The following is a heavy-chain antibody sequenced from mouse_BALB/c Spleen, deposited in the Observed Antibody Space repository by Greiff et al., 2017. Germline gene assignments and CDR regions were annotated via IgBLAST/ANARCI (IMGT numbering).Heavy chain of an antibody. D-gene: IGHD1-1*01. CDR2: INPSSGYT. V-gene: IGHV1-4*01. J-gene: IGHJ2*01. Sequence: QVQLQQSGAELARPGASVKMSCKASGYTFTSYTMHWVKQRPGQGLEWIEYINPSSGYTNYNQKFKDKATLTADKSSSTAYMQLSSLTSEDSAVYYCARWGYGSSLYYFDYWGQGTTLTVSS. CDR1: GYTFTSYT. CDR3: ARWGYGSSLYYFDY.